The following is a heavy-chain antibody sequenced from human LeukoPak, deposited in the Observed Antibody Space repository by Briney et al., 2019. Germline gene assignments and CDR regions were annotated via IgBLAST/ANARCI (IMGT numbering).Heavy chain of an antibody. CDR1: RFTFGNYS. CDR2: ITSRGSYT. Sequence: GGSLRLSCAASRFTFGNYSMNWVRQAPGKGVEWVSSITSRGSYTYYADSVKGRFSISRDNAKNSLYLQMNSLRAEDTAVYYCARVRGYFDSSGYKGYYYYHYMDVWGKGTTVTVSS. D-gene: IGHD3-22*01. J-gene: IGHJ6*03. V-gene: IGHV3-21*01. CDR3: ARVRGYFDSSGYKGYYYYHYMDV.